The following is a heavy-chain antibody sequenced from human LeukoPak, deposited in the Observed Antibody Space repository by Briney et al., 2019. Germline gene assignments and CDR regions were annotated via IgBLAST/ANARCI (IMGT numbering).Heavy chain of an antibody. V-gene: IGHV1-46*01. Sequence: ASVKVSCKASGYTFTNHYMHWVRQAPGQGLEWLGLISPSGDKTWNAQKFQGRVTMTRNTSISTAYMELSSLRSEDTAVYYCARPSTPGWLRPEFDYWGQGTLVTVSS. CDR3: ARPSTPGWLRPEFDY. D-gene: IGHD5-12*01. J-gene: IGHJ4*02. CDR2: ISPSGDKT. CDR1: GYTFTNHY.